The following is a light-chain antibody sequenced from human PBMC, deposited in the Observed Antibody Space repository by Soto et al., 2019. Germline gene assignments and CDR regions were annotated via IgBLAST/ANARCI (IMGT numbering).Light chain of an antibody. CDR3: QQRSNWPLT. J-gene: IGKJ4*01. Sequence: EIVLTQSPATLSLSPGERATLSCRASQSVSSYLAWYQQKPGQAPRLLIYDASNRATGIPARFSGRGSGTDFTLTISSLEPEYFAVYYCQQRSNWPLTFVGGTKVEI. CDR1: QSVSSY. CDR2: DAS. V-gene: IGKV3-11*01.